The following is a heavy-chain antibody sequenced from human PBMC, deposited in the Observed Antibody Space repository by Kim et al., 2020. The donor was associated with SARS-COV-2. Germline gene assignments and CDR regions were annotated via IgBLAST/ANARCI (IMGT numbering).Heavy chain of an antibody. CDR3: ARDGPVGSHSDY. D-gene: IGHD1-26*01. CDR1: RDSVSSNCTV. V-gene: IGHV6-1*01. Sequence: SQTLSLTCAISRDSVSSNCTVWNLLRQSPSSGLELLERMYYRSERLHRHAESVKSRITISPDTSTNQFSLQLNSGTPEDTAVYYCARDGPVGSHSDYWGQGTLVTVSS. CDR2: MYYRSERLH. J-gene: IGHJ4*02.